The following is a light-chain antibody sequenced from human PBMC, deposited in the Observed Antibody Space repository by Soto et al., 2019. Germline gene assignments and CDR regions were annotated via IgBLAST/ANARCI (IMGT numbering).Light chain of an antibody. CDR1: QSVGDTY. V-gene: IGKV3-20*01. CDR3: QHYDRAPMWT. Sequence: EIVLTQSPGTLSLSPGERATLSCRASQSVGDTYLAWYQQKPGQAPRLLMYSTSIRATGIPDRFSGSGSGTDFTLTLSRLDPEDFAVYYCQHYDRAPMWTFGQGTKV. CDR2: STS. J-gene: IGKJ1*01.